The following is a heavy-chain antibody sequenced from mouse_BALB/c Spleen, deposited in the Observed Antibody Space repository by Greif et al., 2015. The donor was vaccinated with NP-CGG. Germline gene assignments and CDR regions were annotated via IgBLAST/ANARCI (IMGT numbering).Heavy chain of an antibody. CDR2: INPSNGGT. D-gene: IGHD1-1*01. CDR3: TRRGVVGYFDV. CDR1: GYTFTSYY. V-gene: IGHV1S81*02. J-gene: IGHJ1*01. Sequence: VQLQQSGAELVKPGPSVKLSCKASGYTFTSYYMYWVKQRPGQGLEWIGEINPSNGGTNFNEKFKGKATLTVDKSSSTAYMQLSSLTSEDSAVYYCTRRGVVGYFDVWGAGTAVTVSS.